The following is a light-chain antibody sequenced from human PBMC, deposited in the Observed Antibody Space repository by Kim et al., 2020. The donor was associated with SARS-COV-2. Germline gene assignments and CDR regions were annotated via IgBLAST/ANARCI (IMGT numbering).Light chain of an antibody. Sequence: FTGDRVPLTSRASQAIKNELGWYQQKPGKAPKVLIYAASTLQSGVSSRFSGSGSGTDFTLTISSLQPEDFATYYCLQDSRYPRTFGQGTKVDIK. CDR1: QAIKNE. CDR2: AAS. CDR3: LQDSRYPRT. V-gene: IGKV1-6*01. J-gene: IGKJ1*01.